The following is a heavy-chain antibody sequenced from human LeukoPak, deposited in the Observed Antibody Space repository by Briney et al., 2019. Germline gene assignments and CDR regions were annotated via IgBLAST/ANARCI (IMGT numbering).Heavy chain of an antibody. CDR2: ISTSVSTI. CDR3: ARGSLRSCSDLDY. D-gene: IGHD2-15*01. CDR1: GFTFSDHC. Sequence: GGSLRLSCAASGFTFSDHCMSWIRQAPGKGLEWVSYISTSVSTIYQADSVKGRFTISRDNAKNSLYMQMNSLRAEDTAVYYCARGSLRSCSDLDYWGQGTLVAVSS. J-gene: IGHJ4*02. V-gene: IGHV3-11*01.